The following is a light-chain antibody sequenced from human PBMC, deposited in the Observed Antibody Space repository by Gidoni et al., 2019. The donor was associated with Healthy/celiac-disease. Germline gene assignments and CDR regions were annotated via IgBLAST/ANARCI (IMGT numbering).Light chain of an antibody. J-gene: IGKJ3*01. CDR1: KSVSSS. V-gene: IGKV3-11*01. CDR2: DAS. Sequence: EIVLTQSPATLSLSPGERATLSCRDSKSVSSSLAWYQQKPGQAHRLLIYDASNRATGIPARFSGSGSGTDFTLTISSLEPEDFAVYYCQQRRNWPPEITFGPGTKVDIK. CDR3: QQRRNWPPEIT.